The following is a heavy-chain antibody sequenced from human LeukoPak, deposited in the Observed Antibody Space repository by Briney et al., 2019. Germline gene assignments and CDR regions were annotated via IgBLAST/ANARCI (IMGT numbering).Heavy chain of an antibody. Sequence: PGGSLRLSCAASGFTVSSNYMSWVRQAPGKGLEWVSVIYSGGSTYYADSVKGRFTISRDNAKNTLYLQMNSLRAEDTAVYYCARVYDGAFDIWGQGTMVTVSS. CDR1: GFTVSSNY. CDR2: IYSGGST. V-gene: IGHV3-53*01. J-gene: IGHJ3*02. CDR3: ARVYDGAFDI. D-gene: IGHD3-3*01.